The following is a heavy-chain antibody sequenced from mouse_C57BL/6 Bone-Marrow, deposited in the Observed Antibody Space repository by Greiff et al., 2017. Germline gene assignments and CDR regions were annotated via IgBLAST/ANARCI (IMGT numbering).Heavy chain of an antibody. CDR2: INPYNGDT. J-gene: IGHJ4*01. CDR1: GYSFTGYF. CDR3: ARGHYGSSYGAMDY. V-gene: IGHV1-20*01. Sequence: EVHLVESGPELVKPGDSVTISCKASGYSFTGYFMNWVMQSHGKSLEWIGRINPYNGDTFYNQKFKGKATLTVDKSSSTAHMALRSLTSEDSAVYYCARGHYGSSYGAMDYWGQGTSVTVSS. D-gene: IGHD1-1*01.